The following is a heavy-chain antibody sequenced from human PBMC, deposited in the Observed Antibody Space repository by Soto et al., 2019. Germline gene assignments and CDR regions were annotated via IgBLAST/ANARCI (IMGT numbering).Heavy chain of an antibody. D-gene: IGHD6-19*01. CDR1: GGSINSAGYS. Sequence: TLSLTCAVSGGSINSAGYSWNWIRQPPGEGLEWIGYIYHSGSFLYNPSLKSRVTISLDRSKNQFSLRLNSVTAADTAVFYCARSFFYRIRWWPYYIDYPGQGPLVTVSS. CDR2: IYHSGSF. V-gene: IGHV4-30-2*01. CDR3: ARSFFYRIRWWPYYIDY. J-gene: IGHJ4*02.